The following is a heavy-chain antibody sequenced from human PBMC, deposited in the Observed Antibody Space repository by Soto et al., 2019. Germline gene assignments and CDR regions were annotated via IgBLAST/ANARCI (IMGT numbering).Heavy chain of an antibody. CDR1: AFTFSSYA. CDR3: AKGDIVPTITLCDY. CDR2: ISRSGGTT. V-gene: IGHV3-23*01. Sequence: PGGSLRLSCAASAFTFSSYAMSWVRQAPGKGLEWVSSISRSGGTTYYADSVKGRFTISRDNSKNTLYLQMNSLRADDTAVYYCAKGDIVPTITLCDYWGQGTQVTVSS. J-gene: IGHJ4*02. D-gene: IGHD5-12*01.